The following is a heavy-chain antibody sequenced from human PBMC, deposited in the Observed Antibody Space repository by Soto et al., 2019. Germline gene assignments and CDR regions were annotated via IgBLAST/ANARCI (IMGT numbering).Heavy chain of an antibody. D-gene: IGHD5-12*01. CDR3: ARDCDSQVAGKYYYDNDMDV. CDR1: GYTFTSYD. J-gene: IGHJ6*02. CDR2: MHPKCGNT. Sequence: ASVKVSCKASGYTFTSYDINWVRQATGQGREWMGWMHPKCGNTGYAQKFQGRVTMTRNTPIRTAYMELSRPRYEDRDGYYCARDCDSQVAGKYYYDNDMDVWGQGTTVTVSS. V-gene: IGHV1-8*01.